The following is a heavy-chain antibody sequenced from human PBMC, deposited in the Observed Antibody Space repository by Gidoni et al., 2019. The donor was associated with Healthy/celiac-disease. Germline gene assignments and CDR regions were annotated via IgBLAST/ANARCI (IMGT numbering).Heavy chain of an antibody. Sequence: EVQLVESGGGLVKPGGSLSLSCAASGFTFSSYSMNWVRQAPGKGLEWVSSISSSSSYIYYADSVKGRFTISRDNAKNSLYLQMNSLRAEDTAVYYCARVRSGWYLDYWGQGTLVTVSS. CDR3: ARVRSGWYLDY. CDR1: GFTFSSYS. J-gene: IGHJ4*02. V-gene: IGHV3-21*01. D-gene: IGHD6-19*01. CDR2: ISSSSSYI.